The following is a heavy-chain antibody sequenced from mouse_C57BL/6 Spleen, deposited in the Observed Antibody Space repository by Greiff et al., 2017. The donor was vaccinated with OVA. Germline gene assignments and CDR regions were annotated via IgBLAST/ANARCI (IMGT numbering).Heavy chain of an antibody. V-gene: IGHV14-4*01. CDR3: TFYYGSSYYAMDY. Sequence: EVKLVESGAELVRPGASVKLSCTASGFNIKDDYMHWVKQRPEQGLEWIGWIDPENGDTEYASKFQGKATITADTSSNTAYLQLSSLTSEDTAVYYCTFYYGSSYYAMDYWGQGTSVTVSS. J-gene: IGHJ4*01. CDR1: GFNIKDDY. D-gene: IGHD1-1*01. CDR2: IDPENGDT.